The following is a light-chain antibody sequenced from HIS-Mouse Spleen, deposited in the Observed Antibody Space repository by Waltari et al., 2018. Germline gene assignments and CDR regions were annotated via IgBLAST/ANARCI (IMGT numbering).Light chain of an antibody. CDR2: QDS. CDR3: QAWDSSYSV. V-gene: IGLV3-1*01. J-gene: IGLJ2*01. CDR1: KLGDKY. Sequence: SYELTQPPSVSVSPGQTASITCSGDKLGDKYACWYQQKPGQSPVLVIYQDSKRPSRIPERFSGSNSGNTATLTISGTQAMDEADYYCQAWDSSYSVFGGGTKLTVL.